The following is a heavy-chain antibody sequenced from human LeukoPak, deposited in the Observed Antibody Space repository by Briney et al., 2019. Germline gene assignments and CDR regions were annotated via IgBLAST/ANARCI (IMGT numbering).Heavy chain of an antibody. CDR3: ARDPHTYHYGSGSYGMDV. D-gene: IGHD3-10*01. CDR1: GFTFSNAW. CDR2: IKSKTDGGTT. V-gene: IGHV3-15*07. J-gene: IGHJ6*02. Sequence: GGSLRLSCAASGFTFSNAWMNWVRQAPGKGLEWVGRIKSKTDGGTTDYAAPVKGRFTISRDDSKNTLYLQMNSLRDEDTAVYYCARDPHTYHYGSGSYGMDVWGQGTTVTVSS.